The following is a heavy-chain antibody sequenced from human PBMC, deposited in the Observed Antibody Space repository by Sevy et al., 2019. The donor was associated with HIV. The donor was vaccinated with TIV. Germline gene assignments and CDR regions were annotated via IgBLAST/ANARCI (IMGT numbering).Heavy chain of an antibody. V-gene: IGHV1-69*13. CDR2: IIPILGTV. Sequence: ASVKVSCKASGGTFSSYGISWVRQAPGQGLEWMGGIIPILGTVNYAQKFQGRVTITADEPTKTAYMELSSLRSEDTAVYYCARGGANGWYYFDYWGQETLVTVSS. D-gene: IGHD6-19*01. CDR1: GGTFSSYG. J-gene: IGHJ4*02. CDR3: ARGGANGWYYFDY.